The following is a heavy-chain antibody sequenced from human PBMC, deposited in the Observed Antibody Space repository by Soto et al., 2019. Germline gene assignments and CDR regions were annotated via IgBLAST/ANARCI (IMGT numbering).Heavy chain of an antibody. J-gene: IGHJ5*02. CDR3: AREAYTSGWYWFDP. D-gene: IGHD6-19*01. Sequence: QVQLVESGGGVVQPGRSLKLSCTASGFTFSTYAMHWVRQAPGKGLEWVAVIWYDESNKYYADSVKGRFTVSRDNSKNTLYLQMSSLRADDTAVYYCAREAYTSGWYWFDPWGQGTLVSVSS. CDR2: IWYDESNK. V-gene: IGHV3-33*01. CDR1: GFTFSTYA.